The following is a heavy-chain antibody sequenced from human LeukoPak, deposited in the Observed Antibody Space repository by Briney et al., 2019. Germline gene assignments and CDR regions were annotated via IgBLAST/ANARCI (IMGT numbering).Heavy chain of an antibody. CDR1: GFTFSSYW. J-gene: IGHJ4*02. D-gene: IGHD6-6*01. CDR3: VRGGCYGTSSPCY. Sequence: GGSLRLSCAASGFTFSSYWVTWVRQAPGKGLECVANINQDGKAKYYVDSVKGRFTVSRDNAKNSLYLQMSSLRVEDTGVYYCVRGGCYGTSSPCYWGQGTLVTVSS. V-gene: IGHV3-7*01. CDR2: INQDGKAK.